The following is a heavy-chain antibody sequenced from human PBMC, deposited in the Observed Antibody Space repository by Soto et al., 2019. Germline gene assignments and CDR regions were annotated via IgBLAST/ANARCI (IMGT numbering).Heavy chain of an antibody. CDR2: ISPDGLKK. CDR3: VKEGYAGSGTHGKYYFDY. CDR1: GFAFSSYG. Sequence: QVQLVESGGGVVQPGRSLRLSCAASGFAFSSYGMHWGRQAPGRGLEWVAFISPDGLKKYYADSVKGRFTISRDNSKNTFARQMNSLRDEDTAVYYCVKEGYAGSGTHGKYYFDYWGQGTLVT. J-gene: IGHJ4*02. D-gene: IGHD3-10*01. V-gene: IGHV3-30*18.